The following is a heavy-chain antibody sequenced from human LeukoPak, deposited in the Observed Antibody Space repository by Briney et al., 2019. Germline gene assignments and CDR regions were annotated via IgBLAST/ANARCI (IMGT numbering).Heavy chain of an antibody. Sequence: GGSLRLSCAASGXTFSTYGMHWVRQAPGKGLEWVALIWFDGSKRYYGDSLKGRFTVSRDNSKNTLYLQVDSLRAEDTAVYYCARCTGGSCVFDYWGQGTLVTVSS. CDR1: GXTFSTYG. CDR2: IWFDGSKR. J-gene: IGHJ4*02. D-gene: IGHD2-8*02. CDR3: ARCTGGSCVFDY. V-gene: IGHV3-33*01.